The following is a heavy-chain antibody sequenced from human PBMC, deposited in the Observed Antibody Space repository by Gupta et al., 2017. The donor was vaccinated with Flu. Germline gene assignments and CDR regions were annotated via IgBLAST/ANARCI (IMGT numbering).Heavy chain of an antibody. Sequence: QVHLVQSGAAVKKPGSSVKVSCKASGGTFRSYAISWVRQAPGQGLEWMGGIIPIFGTANYAQKFQGRVTITADKSTSTAYMELSSLRSEDTAVYYCARTEIFSTGKPNWFDPWGQGTLVTVSS. V-gene: IGHV1-69*06. J-gene: IGHJ5*02. CDR3: ARTEIFSTGKPNWFDP. D-gene: IGHD3-3*01. CDR2: IIPIFGTA. CDR1: GGTFRSYA.